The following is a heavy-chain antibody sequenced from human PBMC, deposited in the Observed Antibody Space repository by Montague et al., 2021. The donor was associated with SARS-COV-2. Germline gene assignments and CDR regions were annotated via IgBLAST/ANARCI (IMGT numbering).Heavy chain of an antibody. D-gene: IGHD4-17*01. CDR2: INHSGST. Sequence: SETLSLTCAVYGGSFGGYYWSWIRQPPGKGLEWIGEINHSGSTNYNPSPKSRVTISVDTSKNQFSLKLSSVTAADTAVSYCARGTTVATFYCYCGMDVGGRGTAVTV. CDR1: GGSFGGYY. J-gene: IGHJ6*02. V-gene: IGHV4-34*01. CDR3: ARGTTVATFYCYCGMDV.